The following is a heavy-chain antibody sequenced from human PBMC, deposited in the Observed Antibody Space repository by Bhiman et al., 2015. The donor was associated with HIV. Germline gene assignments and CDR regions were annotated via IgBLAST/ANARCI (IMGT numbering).Heavy chain of an antibody. CDR2: ISYDGSTE. D-gene: IGHD2-2*01. CDR3: ARGRKDIAAVDGLDTDGFDT. J-gene: IGHJ3*02. CDR1: GFTFSTYT. Sequence: QVQLVDSGGGVVQPGRSLRLFCAVSGFTFSTYTMHWVRQAPGRGLEWVAVISYDGSTEYYADSVQGRFTISRDTSKNTLYLQMNSLRPEDTAVYYCARGRKDIAAVDGLDTDGFDTWGQGTMVTV. V-gene: IGHV3-30*04.